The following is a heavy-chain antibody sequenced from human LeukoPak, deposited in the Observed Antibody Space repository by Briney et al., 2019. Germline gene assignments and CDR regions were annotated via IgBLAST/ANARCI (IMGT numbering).Heavy chain of an antibody. Sequence: PSETLSLTCAVSGYSISSGYYWGWIRQPPGKGLEWIGSIYHSGSTYYNPSLKSRVTISVDTSKNQFSLKLSSVTAADTAVYYCAKWDGDLYYYYYMDVWGKGTTVTVSS. CDR3: AKWDGDLYYYYYMDV. V-gene: IGHV4-38-2*01. J-gene: IGHJ6*03. CDR2: IYHSGST. D-gene: IGHD4-17*01. CDR1: GYSISSGYY.